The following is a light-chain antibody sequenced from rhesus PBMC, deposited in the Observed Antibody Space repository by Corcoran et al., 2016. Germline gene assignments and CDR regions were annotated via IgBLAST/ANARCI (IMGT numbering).Light chain of an antibody. CDR1: QSISSW. CDR2: TAS. J-gene: IGKJ3*01. Sequence: DIQMIQSQSSLSASVGDTVTITCRASQSISSWLDWYQQKPGKAPKPLFYTASSLKSGVPSRFSGCGSGTDFTLTISSLQPEDFATYYCLQYSSSPFTFGPGTKLDIK. CDR3: LQYSSSPFT. V-gene: IGKV1-22*01.